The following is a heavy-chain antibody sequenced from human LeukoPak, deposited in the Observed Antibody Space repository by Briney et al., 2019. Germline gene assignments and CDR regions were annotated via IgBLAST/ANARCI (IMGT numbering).Heavy chain of an antibody. V-gene: IGHV4-4*07. CDR1: GASISAYH. Sequence: SETLSLTCSVSGASISAYHWSWIRQPAGKGLEWIGRIYSSGRTNYIPSLKIRLTMSVDTSKNQFSLKLNSVTAADTAVYYCARDYSYPDYWGQGTLVTVSS. J-gene: IGHJ4*02. D-gene: IGHD5-18*01. CDR3: ARDYSYPDY. CDR2: IYSSGRT.